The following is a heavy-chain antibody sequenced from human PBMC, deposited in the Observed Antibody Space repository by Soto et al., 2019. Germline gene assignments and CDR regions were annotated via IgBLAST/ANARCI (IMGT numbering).Heavy chain of an antibody. V-gene: IGHV4-39*01. CDR1: GGSISTSSYY. D-gene: IGHD3-22*01. CDR3: ARDYDSSGDY. J-gene: IGHJ4*02. CDR2: IYYSGST. Sequence: SETLSLTCTVSGGSISTSSYYWGWIRQPPGKGLEWIGSIYYSGSTYYNPSLKGRVTISVDTSKNQFSLKLSSVTAADTAVYYCARDYDSSGDYWGQGTLVTVS.